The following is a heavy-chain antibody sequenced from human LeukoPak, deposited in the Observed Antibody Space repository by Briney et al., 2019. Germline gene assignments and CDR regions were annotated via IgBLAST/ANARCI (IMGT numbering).Heavy chain of an antibody. CDR2: INSDGSST. Sequence: GGSLRLSCAASGFTFSSYWMHWVRQAPGKGLVWVSRINSDGSSTSYADSVKGRFTISRDNSKNMLYLQMNSLRAEDTAVYYCAYYHVNEEPPTFWGQGTLVTVSS. J-gene: IGHJ4*02. CDR3: AYYHVNEEPPTF. CDR1: GFTFSSYW. V-gene: IGHV3-74*01. D-gene: IGHD3-16*01.